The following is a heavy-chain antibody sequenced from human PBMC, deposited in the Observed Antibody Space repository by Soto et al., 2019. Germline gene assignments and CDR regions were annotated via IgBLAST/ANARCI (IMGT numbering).Heavy chain of an antibody. V-gene: IGHV5-10-1*01. CDR2: IDPSDSYT. CDR3: ASYSAAGTYYYGMDV. Sequence: GESLKISCKGSGYSFTSYWISWVRQMPGKGLEWMGRIDPSDSYTNYSPSFQGHVTISADKSISTAYLQWSSLKASDTAMYYCASYSAAGTYYYGMDVWGQGTTGTGS. J-gene: IGHJ6*02. CDR1: GYSFTSYW. D-gene: IGHD6-13*01.